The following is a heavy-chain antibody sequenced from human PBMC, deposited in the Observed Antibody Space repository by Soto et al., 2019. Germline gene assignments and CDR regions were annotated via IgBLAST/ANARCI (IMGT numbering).Heavy chain of an antibody. Sequence: EVQLAESGGGLVQPGGSLRLSCAASGFTFSLYSMSWVRQAPGKGLEWVSYISRSSTGIHYADSVKGRFTISRDAATNSMHLQLNSLRDGDTAVYYCARAVTWGLDVWGQGTTVSISS. V-gene: IGHV3-48*02. J-gene: IGHJ6*02. CDR2: ISRSSTGI. D-gene: IGHD3-10*01. CDR3: ARAVTWGLDV. CDR1: GFTFSLYS.